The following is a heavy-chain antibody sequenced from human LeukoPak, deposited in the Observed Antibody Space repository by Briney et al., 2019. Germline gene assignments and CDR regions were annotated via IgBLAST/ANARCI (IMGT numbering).Heavy chain of an antibody. V-gene: IGHV3-23*01. D-gene: IGHD6-19*01. Sequence: PGGSLRLSCAASAFTFSNYAMTWFRQSPAERLEWVSVISDSGDNTHYADFVKGRFTISRDNSLSTLYLQMNSLRVEDTAVYYCAKANYVSSRNFYGGWYPDHWGQGSLVTVSS. CDR3: AKANYVSSRNFYGGWYPDH. CDR2: ISDSGDNT. J-gene: IGHJ4*02. CDR1: AFTFSNYA.